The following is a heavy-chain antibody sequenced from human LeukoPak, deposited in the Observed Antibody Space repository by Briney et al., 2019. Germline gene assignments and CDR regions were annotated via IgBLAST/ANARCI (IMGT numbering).Heavy chain of an antibody. Sequence: SVKVSCKASGGTFSSYAISWVRQAPGQGLEWMGGIIPIFGTANYAQKFQGRVTITADESTSTAYMELSSLRSEDTAVYYCAREINPLEWLRWFDPWGQGTLVTVSS. V-gene: IGHV1-69*13. CDR3: AREINPLEWLRWFDP. CDR1: GGTFSSYA. CDR2: IIPIFGTA. J-gene: IGHJ5*02. D-gene: IGHD3-3*01.